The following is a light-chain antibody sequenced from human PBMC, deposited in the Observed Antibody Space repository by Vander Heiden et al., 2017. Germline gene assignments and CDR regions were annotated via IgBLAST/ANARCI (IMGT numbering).Light chain of an antibody. Sequence: IVITLPPDSLAWSLGAPATINCKSSQSVLYSSNKKNYLAWYQQKPGQPPKLRIYWASTRESGVPDRFSGGGTGTDFTLTISSLQAEDVALYYCQQDYSTPFTFGHGTKVDIK. CDR3: QQDYSTPFT. CDR2: WAS. V-gene: IGKV4-1*01. J-gene: IGKJ3*01. CDR1: QSVLYSSNKKNY.